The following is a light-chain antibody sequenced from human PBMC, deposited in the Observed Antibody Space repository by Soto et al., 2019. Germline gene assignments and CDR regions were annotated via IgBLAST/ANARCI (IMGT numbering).Light chain of an antibody. J-gene: IGKJ1*01. Sequence: DIQMTQSPSSLSPSVGDRVTITCPARQGISNYVAGYQQKPGKVPNLLIYGASTLQSGVPSRFSGSGSGTDFILTIISLQPEDVGTYYCQKYDRAPRTFGQGTKVDIK. CDR2: GAS. CDR1: QGISNY. CDR3: QKYDRAPRT. V-gene: IGKV1-27*01.